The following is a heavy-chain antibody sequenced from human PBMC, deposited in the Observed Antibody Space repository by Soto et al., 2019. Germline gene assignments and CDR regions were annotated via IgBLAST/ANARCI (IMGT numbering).Heavy chain of an antibody. CDR2: INWNGVNK. CDR1: GVMLEVYA. V-gene: IGHV3-9*01. Sequence: LASALCGVMLEVYAMHWVWQAPGKGLEWVSGINWNGVNKGYADSVQGRFTISRDNAKKSLYLQMDYLRPEDTAVYFCAKDVDRLGELWGYFQNWGQGTLVTVSP. D-gene: IGHD3-16*01. CDR3: AKDVDRLGELWGYFQN. J-gene: IGHJ1*01.